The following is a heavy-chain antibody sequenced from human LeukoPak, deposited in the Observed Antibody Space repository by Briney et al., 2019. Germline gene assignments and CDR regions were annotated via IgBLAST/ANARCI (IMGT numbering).Heavy chain of an antibody. V-gene: IGHV1-8*03. D-gene: IGHD6-19*01. CDR3: ARVAGSIDY. J-gene: IGHJ4*02. Sequence: ASVKVSCKASGYTFTTYDINWVRQAPGQGLEWMGWMNPNSDYTGYAQKFQGRVTITRDTSIGTAYMELSRLRSEDTAVYYCARVAGSIDYWGQGTLVTVSS. CDR1: GYTFTTYD. CDR2: MNPNSDYT.